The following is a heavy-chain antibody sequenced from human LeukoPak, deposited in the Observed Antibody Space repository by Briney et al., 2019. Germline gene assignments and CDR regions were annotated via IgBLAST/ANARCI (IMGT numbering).Heavy chain of an antibody. J-gene: IGHJ5*02. V-gene: IGHV4-4*07. CDR1: GGSISSYY. Sequence: SETLSLACTVSGGSISSYYWSWIRQPAGKGLEWIGRIYTSGSTNYNPSLKSRVTMSVDTSKNQFSLKLSSVTAADTAVYYCARDVYSTSRNWFDPWGQGTLVTVSS. D-gene: IGHD4-11*01. CDR2: IYTSGST. CDR3: ARDVYSTSRNWFDP.